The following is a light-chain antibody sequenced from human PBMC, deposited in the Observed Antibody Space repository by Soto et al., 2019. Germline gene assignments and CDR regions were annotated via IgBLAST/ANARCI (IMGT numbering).Light chain of an antibody. Sequence: DIPMTQSPSSLSASVGDRVTITCQASQDISNYLNWYQQKPGKAPRLLIYDASNLETVVTSKFSGSASGTDLPFTHGSLQPEALATYYCQHYLTRPIYTFGHGTTVDIK. V-gene: IGKV1-33*01. J-gene: IGKJ3*01. CDR3: QHYLTRPIYT. CDR1: QDISNY. CDR2: DAS.